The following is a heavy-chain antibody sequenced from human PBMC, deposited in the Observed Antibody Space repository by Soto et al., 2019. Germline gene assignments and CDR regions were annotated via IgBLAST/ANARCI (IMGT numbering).Heavy chain of an antibody. D-gene: IGHD1-26*01. J-gene: IGHJ6*02. CDR3: AGVGAGTYGMDV. V-gene: IGHV1-46*01. CDR1: GYTFTSYY. CDR2: INPSGGST. Sequence: ASVKVSCKASGYTFTSYYMHWVRQAPGQGLEWMGIINPSGGSTSYAQKFQGRVTMTRDTSTSTVYMELSSLRSEDTAVYYCAGVGAGTYGMDVWGQGTTVTVSS.